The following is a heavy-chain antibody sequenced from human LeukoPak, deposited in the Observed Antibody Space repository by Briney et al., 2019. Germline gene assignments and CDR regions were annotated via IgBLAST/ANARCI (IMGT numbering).Heavy chain of an antibody. CDR3: ARSPSPYSSGWYFDY. J-gene: IGHJ4*02. Sequence: SQTLSLTCAISGDSVSINSAAWNWIRQTPSRGLEWLGRTYQRSKWYNDYAVSVKSRITINPDISKNQFSLQLNSVTPEDTAVYYCARSPSPYSSGWYFDYWGQGTLVTVSS. CDR2: TYQRSKWYN. D-gene: IGHD6-19*01. CDR1: GDSVSINSAA. V-gene: IGHV6-1*01.